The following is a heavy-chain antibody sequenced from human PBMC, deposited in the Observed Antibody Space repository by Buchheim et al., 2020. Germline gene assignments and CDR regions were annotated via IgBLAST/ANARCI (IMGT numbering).Heavy chain of an antibody. CDR1: GLTFSSYS. J-gene: IGHJ4*02. D-gene: IGHD6-19*01. CDR2: ISSSSSYI. CDR3: ASLVSSGWYDYFDY. Sequence: EVQLVESGGGLVKPGGSLRLSCAASGLTFSSYSMNWVRQAPGKGLEWVSSISSSSSYIYYADSVTGRFTISRDNAKNSLYLQMNSLRAEDTAVYYCASLVSSGWYDYFDYWGQGTL. V-gene: IGHV3-21*01.